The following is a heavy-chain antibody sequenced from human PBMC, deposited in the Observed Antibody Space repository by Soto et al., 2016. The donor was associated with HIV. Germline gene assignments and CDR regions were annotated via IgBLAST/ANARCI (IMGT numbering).Heavy chain of an antibody. CDR1: GGSFSGYY. Sequence: QVQLQQWGAGLLKPSETLSLTCAVYGGSFSGYYWSWIRQPPGKGLEWIGEINHSGSTNYNPSLKSRVTISVDTSKNQFSLKLSSVTAADTAVYYCARGGIAAEKSHFDYWGQGTLVHRLL. D-gene: IGHD6-13*01. CDR3: ARGGIAAEKSHFDY. V-gene: IGHV4-34*01. J-gene: IGHJ4*02. CDR2: INHSGST.